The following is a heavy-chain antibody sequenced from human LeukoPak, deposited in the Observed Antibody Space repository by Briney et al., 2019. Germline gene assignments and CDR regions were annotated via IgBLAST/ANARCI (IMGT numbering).Heavy chain of an antibody. D-gene: IGHD5-18*01. J-gene: IGHJ4*02. CDR3: ARGGGYSYGLFDY. CDR1: GFTFSSYG. V-gene: IGHV3-33*01. CDR2: IWYDGSNK. Sequence: GGSLRLSCAASGFTFSSYGMHWVRQAPGTGLEGVAVIWYDGSNKYYADSVKGRFTISRDNSKNTLYLQMNSLRAEDTAVYYCARGGGYSYGLFDYWGQGTLVTVSS.